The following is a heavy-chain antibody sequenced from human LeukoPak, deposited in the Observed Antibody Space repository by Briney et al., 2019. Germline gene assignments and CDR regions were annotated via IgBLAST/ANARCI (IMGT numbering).Heavy chain of an antibody. Sequence: GGSLRLSCAASGFTFSSYWMSWVRRAPGKGLEWVANMKPDGSGKYYLDSVKGRFTTSRDNSKNSLHLQMNSLRAEDTAVYYCAREFRTSKDAFDIWGQGTMVTVSS. CDR2: MKPDGSGK. D-gene: IGHD1-14*01. CDR3: AREFRTSKDAFDI. V-gene: IGHV3-7*01. CDR1: GFTFSSYW. J-gene: IGHJ3*02.